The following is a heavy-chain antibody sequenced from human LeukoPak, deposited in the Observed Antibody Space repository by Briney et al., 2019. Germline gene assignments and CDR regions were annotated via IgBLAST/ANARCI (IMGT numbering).Heavy chain of an antibody. CDR2: IIPFFGIA. J-gene: IGHJ4*02. V-gene: IGHV1-69*04. D-gene: IGHD1-14*01. Sequence: ASVKVSCKASGGTFSSYAISWVRQAPGQGLEWMGRIIPFFGIANYAQKFQGRVTITADKSTSTAYMELSSLRSEDTAVYYCARATGGTTLAYWGQGTLVTVSS. CDR1: GGTFSSYA. CDR3: ARATGGTTLAY.